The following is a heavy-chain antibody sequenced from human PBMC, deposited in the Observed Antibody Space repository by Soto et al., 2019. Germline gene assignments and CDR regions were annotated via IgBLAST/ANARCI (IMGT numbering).Heavy chain of an antibody. Sequence: EVQLVESGGGLVQPGGSLRLSCAASGFAFSDYAMNWVRQAPGKGLEWVSFISSSTISTYYADSVKGRFTISRDNARNSLYLQMNSLPDEDTAVYYCARGVGVAHVDYWGQGTLVTVSS. J-gene: IGHJ4*02. D-gene: IGHD3-16*01. CDR3: ARGVGVAHVDY. CDR1: GFAFSDYA. V-gene: IGHV3-48*02. CDR2: ISSSTIST.